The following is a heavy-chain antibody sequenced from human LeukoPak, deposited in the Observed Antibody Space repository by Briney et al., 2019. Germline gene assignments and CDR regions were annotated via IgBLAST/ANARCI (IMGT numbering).Heavy chain of an antibody. CDR1: GFTFSSHA. Sequence: GGSLRLSCAASGFTFSSHAMSWVRQAPGKGLEWVSAISSSSSTIYYADSVKGRFTISRDNAKNSLYLQMNSLRAEDTAVYYCARAGRYSYDSSGYYYDAFDIWGQGTMVTVSS. CDR3: ARAGRYSYDSSGYYYDAFDI. J-gene: IGHJ3*02. V-gene: IGHV3-48*01. D-gene: IGHD3-22*01. CDR2: ISSSSSTI.